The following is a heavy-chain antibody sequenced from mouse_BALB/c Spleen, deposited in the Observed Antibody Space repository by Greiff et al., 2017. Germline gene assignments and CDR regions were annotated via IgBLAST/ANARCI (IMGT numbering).Heavy chain of an antibody. D-gene: IGHD2-2*01. J-gene: IGHJ4*01. CDR2: INPSTGYT. Sequence: QVQLQQPGAELVRPGASVKMSCKASGYTFTSYWMHWVKQRPGQGLEWIGYINPSTGYTEYNQKFKDQATLTADKSSSTAYMQLSSLTSEDSAVYYCARSYGYDRWYAMDYWGQGTSVTVSS. V-gene: IGHV1-4*01. CDR1: GYTFTSYW. CDR3: ARSYGYDRWYAMDY.